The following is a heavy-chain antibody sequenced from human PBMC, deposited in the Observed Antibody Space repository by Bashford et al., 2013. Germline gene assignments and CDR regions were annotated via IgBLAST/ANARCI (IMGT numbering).Heavy chain of an antibody. V-gene: IGHV5-51*01. Sequence: WVRQMPGKGLEWIGIIYPDDSDTRYSPSFRGQVTVSADKSISTAYLQWSSLQASGTAMYFCARRASSSSGRFWTTWGQGTRVTVSS. CDR2: IYPDDSDT. CDR3: ARRASSSSGRFWTT. J-gene: IGHJ4*02. D-gene: IGHD6-6*01.